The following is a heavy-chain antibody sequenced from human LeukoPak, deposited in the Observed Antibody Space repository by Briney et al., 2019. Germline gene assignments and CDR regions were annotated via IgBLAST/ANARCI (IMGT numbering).Heavy chain of an antibody. Sequence: GGSRRLSCAASGFTFSSYAMSWVRQAPGKGLEWVSAISGSGGSTYYADSVKGRFTISRDNSKNTLYLQMNSLRAEDTAVYYCAKPLKPAVAAFDYWGQGTLVTVSS. CDR1: GFTFSSYA. D-gene: IGHD6-19*01. V-gene: IGHV3-23*01. CDR3: AKPLKPAVAAFDY. CDR2: ISGSGGST. J-gene: IGHJ4*02.